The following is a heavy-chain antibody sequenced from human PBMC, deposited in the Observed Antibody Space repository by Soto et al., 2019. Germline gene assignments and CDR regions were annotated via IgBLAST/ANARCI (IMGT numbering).Heavy chain of an antibody. CDR3: ARAMIIVEYGMDI. CDR2: ITASGTVT. D-gene: IGHD3-22*01. CDR1: GFSFRGFE. Sequence: PGGSLRLSCVASGFSFRGFEMNWVRQAPGKGLEWLSYITASGTVTHYADSVKGRFTISRDNAQNSLFLHMSSLRADDTAMYYCARAMIIVEYGMDIWGQGTAVTVSS. J-gene: IGHJ6*02. V-gene: IGHV3-48*03.